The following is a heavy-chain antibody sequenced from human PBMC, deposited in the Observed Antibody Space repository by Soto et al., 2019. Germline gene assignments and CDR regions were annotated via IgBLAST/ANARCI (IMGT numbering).Heavy chain of an antibody. CDR3: AADKYSSGWYGPYGMDV. Sequence: SVNVSCKASGFTFTSSAVQWVRQARGQRLEWIGWIVVGSGNTNYAQKFQERVTITRDMSTSTAYMELSSLRSEDTAVYYCAADKYSSGWYGPYGMDVWGQGTTVTVSS. J-gene: IGHJ6*02. D-gene: IGHD6-19*01. V-gene: IGHV1-58*01. CDR2: IVVGSGNT. CDR1: GFTFTSSA.